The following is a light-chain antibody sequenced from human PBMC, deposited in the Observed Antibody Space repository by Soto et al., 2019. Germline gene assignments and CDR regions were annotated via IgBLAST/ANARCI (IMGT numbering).Light chain of an antibody. CDR3: QQYNSWPPWA. CDR1: QSVSTN. CDR2: GAS. V-gene: IGKV3-15*01. J-gene: IGKJ1*01. Sequence: EIVMTQSPATLSVSQGERATLSCRASQSVSTNLAWYQQKPGQAPRLLIYGASTRATDITARFSGSGSGTEFTRNISSLQSEDVAVYYCQQYNSWPPWAFGQGTKVEI.